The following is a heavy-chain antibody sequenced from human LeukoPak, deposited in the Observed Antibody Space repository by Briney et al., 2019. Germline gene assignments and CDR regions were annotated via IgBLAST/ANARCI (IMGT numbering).Heavy chain of an antibody. J-gene: IGHJ3*02. V-gene: IGHV4-34*01. CDR1: GGSFSGYY. CDR2: INHSRST. CDR3: AAGVVVGAFDI. Sequence: SEILSLTCAVYGGSFSGYYWSWIRQPPGKGLEWIGEINHSRSTNYNPSLKSRVTISVDTSKNQFSLKLSSVTAADTAVYYCAAGVVVGAFDIWGQGTMVTVSS. D-gene: IGHD3-22*01.